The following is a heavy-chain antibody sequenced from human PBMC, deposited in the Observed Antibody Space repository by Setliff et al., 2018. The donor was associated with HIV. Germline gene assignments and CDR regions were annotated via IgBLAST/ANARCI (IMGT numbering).Heavy chain of an antibody. J-gene: IGHJ4*02. CDR2: MYDGGST. CDR1: GFTVRSNY. V-gene: IGHV3-53*01. D-gene: IGHD3-22*01. Sequence: GSLRLSCTVSGFTVRSNYMTWVRQAPGKGLEWVALMYDGGSTYYADSVKGRFTITRDISKNTLDLQMNSLRVDDTAVYYCAKGSGFYDYWGQGTLVTVSS. CDR3: AKGSGFYDY.